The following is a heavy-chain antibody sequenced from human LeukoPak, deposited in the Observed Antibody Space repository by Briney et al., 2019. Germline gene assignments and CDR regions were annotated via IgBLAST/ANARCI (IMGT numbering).Heavy chain of an antibody. D-gene: IGHD3-22*01. Sequence: SETLSLTCAVYGGSFSGYYWSWIRQPPGKGLEWIGEINHSGSTNYNPSLKSRVTISVDTSKNQFSLKLSSVTAADTAVYYCAREGPSNYYDSSGYYNYWGQGTLVTVSS. CDR2: INHSGST. J-gene: IGHJ4*02. CDR1: GGSFSGYY. CDR3: AREGPSNYYDSSGYYNY. V-gene: IGHV4-34*01.